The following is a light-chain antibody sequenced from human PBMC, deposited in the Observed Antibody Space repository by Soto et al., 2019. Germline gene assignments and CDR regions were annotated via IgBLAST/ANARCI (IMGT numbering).Light chain of an antibody. Sequence: EIVLTQSRATLSLSPGVRATLSCRASQSVIRNLAWYQQKNRQAPRLLIYGASTRANGTPASFSGSGSATEFTRTISSLQSEDFAVYYGQQYNNWSITFGQGTRLEIK. CDR3: QQYNNWSIT. J-gene: IGKJ5*01. CDR2: GAS. V-gene: IGKV3-15*01. CDR1: QSVIRN.